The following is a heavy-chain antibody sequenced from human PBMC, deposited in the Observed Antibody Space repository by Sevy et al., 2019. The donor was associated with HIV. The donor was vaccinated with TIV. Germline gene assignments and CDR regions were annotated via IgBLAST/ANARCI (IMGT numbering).Heavy chain of an antibody. Sequence: GGSLRLSCAVSGFTLSSYSMNWVRQAPGKGLEWVSYISSSSSSIYYAYSVKGRFTISRDNAKNSLYLQMNSLRDEDTAVSYCARAEKYYEGRHFDSWGQGTLVTVSS. J-gene: IGHJ4*02. V-gene: IGHV3-48*02. D-gene: IGHD1-26*01. CDR1: GFTLSSYS. CDR3: ARAEKYYEGRHFDS. CDR2: ISSSSSSI.